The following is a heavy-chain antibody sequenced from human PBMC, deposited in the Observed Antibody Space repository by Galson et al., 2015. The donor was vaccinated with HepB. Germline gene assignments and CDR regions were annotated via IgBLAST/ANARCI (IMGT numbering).Heavy chain of an antibody. D-gene: IGHD5-12*01. CDR3: ARDSLGGFGAHDY. J-gene: IGHJ4*02. V-gene: IGHV3-21*01. CDR2: ISSSRSYI. Sequence: SLRLSCAASGFPFSDFTMNWVRQAPGKGLEWISLISSSRSYIYNADSVKGRFTISRDNAKNSLYLLMNNLRAEDTAVYYCARDSLGGFGAHDYWGQGSLVTVSS. CDR1: GFPFSDFT.